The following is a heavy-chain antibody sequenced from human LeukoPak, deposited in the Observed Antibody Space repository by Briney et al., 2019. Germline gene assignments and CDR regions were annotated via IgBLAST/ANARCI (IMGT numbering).Heavy chain of an antibody. CDR2: INHSGNT. J-gene: IGHJ4*02. V-gene: IGHV4-34*01. CDR3: ARLGYCSGGTCYSVPFDY. CDR1: GGSFSGYY. Sequence: PSETLSLTCAVHGGSFSGYYWSWIRQPPGKGLEWIGQINHSGNTNYNPSLKSRVTISVDTSKNQFSLKLSSATVADTAVYYCARLGYCSGGTCYSVPFDYWGQGTLVTVSS. D-gene: IGHD2-15*01.